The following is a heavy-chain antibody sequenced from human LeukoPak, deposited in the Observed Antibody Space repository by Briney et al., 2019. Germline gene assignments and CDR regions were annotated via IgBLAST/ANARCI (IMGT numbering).Heavy chain of an antibody. CDR1: GASTSGHY. CDR3: ARSLIGFGESTFDP. Sequence: PSETLSLTCTVSGASTSGHYWSWIRQPAGKGLEWIGQIFISGNINYNPSLKSRVTMSVDTSKNQFSLKLTSVTAADTAVYYCARSLIGFGESTFDPWGQGTLVTVSS. V-gene: IGHV4-4*07. D-gene: IGHD3-10*01. CDR2: IFISGNI. J-gene: IGHJ5*02.